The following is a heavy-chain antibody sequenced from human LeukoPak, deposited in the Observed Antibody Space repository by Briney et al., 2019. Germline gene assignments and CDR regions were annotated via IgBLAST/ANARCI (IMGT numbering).Heavy chain of an antibody. D-gene: IGHD3-3*01. CDR3: ARDRSGFPDY. CDR2: ISYDGNNK. Sequence: PGGSLRLSCATSGFTFSSYAMHWVRQAPGKGLEWVALISYDGNNKYYADSVKGRFTVSRDNSRDTLYLQMNRLRAEDTAVYYCARDRSGFPDYWGQGSLLTVSS. J-gene: IGHJ4*02. CDR1: GFTFSSYA. V-gene: IGHV3-30-3*01.